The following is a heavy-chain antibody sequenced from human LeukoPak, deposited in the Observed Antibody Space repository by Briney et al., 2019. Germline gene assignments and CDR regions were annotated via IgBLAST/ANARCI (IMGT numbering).Heavy chain of an antibody. V-gene: IGHV3-21*01. CDR2: ISSSSSYI. Sequence: PGGSLRLSCAASGFTFSSYSMNWVRQAPGKGLEWVSSISSSSSYIYYADSVKGRFTISRDNAKNSLYLQMNSLRAEDTAVYYCARDLVTITEAFDYWGQGTLVTVSS. CDR3: ARDLVTITEAFDY. D-gene: IGHD5-24*01. J-gene: IGHJ4*02. CDR1: GFTFSSYS.